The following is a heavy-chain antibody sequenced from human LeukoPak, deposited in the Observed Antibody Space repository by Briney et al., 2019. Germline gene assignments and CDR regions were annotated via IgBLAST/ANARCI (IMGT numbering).Heavy chain of an antibody. CDR2: IYYGGST. CDR3: ATPMVRGVITSSYAFDI. D-gene: IGHD3-10*01. V-gene: IGHV4-39*07. J-gene: IGHJ3*02. Sequence: SETLSLTCTVSGGSISSSSYYWGWIRQPPGKGLEWIGSIYYGGSTYYNPSLKSRVTISVDTSKNQFSLKLSSVTAADTAVYYCATPMVRGVITSSYAFDIWGQGTMVTVSS. CDR1: GGSISSSSYY.